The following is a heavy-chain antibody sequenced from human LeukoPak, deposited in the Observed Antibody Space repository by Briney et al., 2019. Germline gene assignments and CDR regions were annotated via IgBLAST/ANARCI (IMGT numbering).Heavy chain of an antibody. D-gene: IGHD3-3*01. CDR3: ARAAFWSGYRYYGMDV. CDR2: INHSGST. Sequence: SETLSLTCAVYGGSFSGYYWSWIRQLPGKGLEWIGEINHSGSTNYNPSLKSRVTISVDTSKNQFSLKLSSVTAADTAVYYCARAAFWSGYRYYGMDVWGQGTTVTVSS. J-gene: IGHJ6*02. V-gene: IGHV4-34*01. CDR1: GGSFSGYY.